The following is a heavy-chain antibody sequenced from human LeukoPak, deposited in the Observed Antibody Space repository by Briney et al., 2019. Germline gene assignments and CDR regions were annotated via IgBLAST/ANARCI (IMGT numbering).Heavy chain of an antibody. CDR2: ISGSGGST. CDR1: GFTFSSYA. Sequence: PGGSLRLSCAASGFTFSSYAMSWVRQAPGKGLEWVSAISGSGGSTYYADSVKGRFTISRDNSKNTLYLQMNSLRAEDTAVYYCARDVAGDGYFDYWGQGTLVTVSS. J-gene: IGHJ4*02. V-gene: IGHV3-23*01. D-gene: IGHD2-21*02. CDR3: ARDVAGDGYFDY.